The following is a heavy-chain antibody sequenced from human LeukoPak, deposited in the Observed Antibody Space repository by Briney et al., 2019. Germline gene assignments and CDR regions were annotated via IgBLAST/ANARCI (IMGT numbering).Heavy chain of an antibody. CDR1: GFNFRDSA. CDR2: ISYDGTNK. Sequence: GRSLRLSCAASGFNFRDSAMHWVRQAPGKGLEWVTLISYDGTNKYYADSVKGRFTISRDNAKNSLYLQMNSLRAEDTAVYYCARAEHYYYYMDVWGKGTTVTVSS. D-gene: IGHD1-26*01. CDR3: ARAEHYYYYMDV. J-gene: IGHJ6*03. V-gene: IGHV3-30*04.